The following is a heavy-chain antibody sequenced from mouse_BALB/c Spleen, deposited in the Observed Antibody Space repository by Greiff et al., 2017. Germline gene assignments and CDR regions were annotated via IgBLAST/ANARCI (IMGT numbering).Heavy chain of an antibody. V-gene: IGHV1-18*01. D-gene: IGHD1-2*01. Sequence: VHVKQSGPELVKPGASVKIPCKASGYTFTDYNMDWVKQSHGKSLEWIGDINPNNGGTIYNQKFKGKATLTVDKSSSTAYMELRSLTSEDTAVYYCARWALRLFYAMDYWGQGTSVTVSS. CDR3: ARWALRLFYAMDY. CDR2: INPNNGGT. CDR1: GYTFTDYN. J-gene: IGHJ4*01.